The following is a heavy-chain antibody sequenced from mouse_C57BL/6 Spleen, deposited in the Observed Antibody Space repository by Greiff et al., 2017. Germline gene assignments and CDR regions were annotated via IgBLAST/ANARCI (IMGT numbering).Heavy chain of an antibody. CDR2: IDPETGGT. CDR3: TRLYYGSSRYWYFDV. Sequence: VQLQQSGAELVRPGASVTLSCKASGYTFTDYEMHWVKQTPVHGLEWIGAIDPETGGTAYNQKFKGKAILTADKSSSTAYMELRSLTSEDSAVYYCTRLYYGSSRYWYFDVWGTGTTVTVSS. J-gene: IGHJ1*03. D-gene: IGHD1-1*01. V-gene: IGHV1-15*01. CDR1: GYTFTDYE.